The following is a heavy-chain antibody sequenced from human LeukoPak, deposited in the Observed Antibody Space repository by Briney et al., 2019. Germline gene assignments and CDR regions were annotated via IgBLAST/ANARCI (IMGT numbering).Heavy chain of an antibody. CDR1: GFTLNGYW. CDR3: AGSRVPGAVDI. D-gene: IGHD2-15*01. Sequence: GGSLRLSCAASGFTLNGYWMHWVRQAPGEGLVWVSRIDPDGSTTNYAESVKGRFTISRDNAKKSLYLQMNSLRAEDTAVYYCAGSRVPGAVDIWGQGTMVTVSS. J-gene: IGHJ3*02. CDR2: IDPDGSTT. V-gene: IGHV3-74*01.